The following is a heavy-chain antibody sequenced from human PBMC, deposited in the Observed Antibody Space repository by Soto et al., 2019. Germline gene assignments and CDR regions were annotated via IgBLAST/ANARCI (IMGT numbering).Heavy chain of an antibody. CDR2: LYWDDDK. CDR1: GFSLSTRGLG. CDR3: ARDSSGWYGFDN. D-gene: IGHD6-19*01. V-gene: IGHV2-5*02. J-gene: IGHJ4*02. Sequence: QITLKESGPTLVKPTQTLTLTCTFSGFSLSTRGLGVAWILQPPGKALEWIALLYWDDDKRYTPALKGRLTITKDTSKNPVVLTMNNSDPVDTATDYCARDSSGWYGFDNWGQGILVTVSS.